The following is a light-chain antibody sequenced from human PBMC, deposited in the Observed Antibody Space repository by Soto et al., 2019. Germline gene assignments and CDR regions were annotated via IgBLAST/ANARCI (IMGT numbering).Light chain of an antibody. J-gene: IGLJ1*01. CDR2: EVS. CDR1: SSDVGGYNY. CDR3: SSYTSRGTYV. V-gene: IGLV2-14*01. Sequence: QSVLTQPASVSGSPGQSNTISCTGTSSDVGGYNYVSWYQQYPGKAPKLIIFEVSYRPSGISNRFSGSKSGNTASLTISGLQAEDEADYYCSSYTSRGTYVFGTGTKVTVL.